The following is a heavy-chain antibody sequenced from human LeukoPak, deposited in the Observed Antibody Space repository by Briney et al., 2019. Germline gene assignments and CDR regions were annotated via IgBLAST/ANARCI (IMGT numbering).Heavy chain of an antibody. CDR2: ISSSSTI. D-gene: IGHD3/OR15-3a*01. CDR1: GFTFSSYS. Sequence: QPGGSLRLSCAASGFTFSSYSMNWVPQAPGKGLEWVSYISSSSTIYYADSVKGRFTISRDNAKNSVYLQMNSLRADDTAVYYCARYDFWSCYYSHLFDYWGQGTLVTVSS. V-gene: IGHV3-48*04. J-gene: IGHJ4*02. CDR3: ARYDFWSCYYSHLFDY.